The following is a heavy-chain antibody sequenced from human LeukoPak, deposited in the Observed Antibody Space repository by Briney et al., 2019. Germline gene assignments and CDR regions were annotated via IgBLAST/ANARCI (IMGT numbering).Heavy chain of an antibody. D-gene: IGHD5-12*01. V-gene: IGHV4-30-2*03. J-gene: IGHJ5*02. CDR1: GVAISRGGYA. Sequence: SETLSLTCAVSGVAISRGGYAWNWIRQPPGKGLEWIAYIYHSGTTYYNPSLKSRVTISVDTSKNQFSLKLSSVTAADTAVYYFARVAGYSGYDPKGGSWFDPWGQGTLVTVSS. CDR3: ARVAGYSGYDPKGGSWFDP. CDR2: IYHSGTT.